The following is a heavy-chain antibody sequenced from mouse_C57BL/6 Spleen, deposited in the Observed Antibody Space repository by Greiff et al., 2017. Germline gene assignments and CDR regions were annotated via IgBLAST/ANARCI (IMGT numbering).Heavy chain of an antibody. V-gene: IGHV1-55*01. Sequence: QVHVKQPGAELVKPGASVKMSCKASGYTFTSYWITWVKQRPGQGLEWIGDIYPGSGSTNYNEKFKSKATLTVDTSSSTAYMQLSSLTSEDSAVYYYARRLFSYYFDYWGQGTTLTVSS. CDR1: GYTFTSYW. D-gene: IGHD1-2*01. J-gene: IGHJ2*01. CDR2: IYPGSGST. CDR3: ARRLFSYYFDY.